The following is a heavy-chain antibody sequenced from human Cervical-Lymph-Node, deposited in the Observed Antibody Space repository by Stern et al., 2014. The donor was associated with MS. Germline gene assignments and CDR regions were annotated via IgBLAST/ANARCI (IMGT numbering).Heavy chain of an antibody. Sequence: QMQLVQSGAEVKKPGASVKVSCKASGYTFTSYYMHWVRQAPGQGLEWMGIINPSGGSTSYAQQFQGRVTMTRDTSTSTVYMELSSLRSEDTAVYYCARELSGSYRSYWYFDLWGRGTLVTVSS. J-gene: IGHJ2*01. D-gene: IGHD1-26*01. CDR2: INPSGGST. V-gene: IGHV1-46*01. CDR1: GYTFTSYY. CDR3: ARELSGSYRSYWYFDL.